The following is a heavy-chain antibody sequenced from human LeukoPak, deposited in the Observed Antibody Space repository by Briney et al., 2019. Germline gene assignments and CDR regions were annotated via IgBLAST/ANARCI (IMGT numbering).Heavy chain of an antibody. CDR2: INHSGST. CDR3: ARAGLDY. V-gene: IGHV4-34*01. J-gene: IGHJ4*02. CDR1: GGSFSGYY. Sequence: SETLSLTCAVYGGSFSGYYWSWIRQPPGKGLEWIGEINHSGSTNYNPSLKSRVTMSVDTSKNQFSLKLSSVTAADTAVYYCARAGLDYWGQGTLVTVSS.